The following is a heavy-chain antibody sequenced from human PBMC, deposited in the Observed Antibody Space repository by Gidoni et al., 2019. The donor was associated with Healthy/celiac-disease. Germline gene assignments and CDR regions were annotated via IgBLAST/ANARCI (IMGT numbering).Heavy chain of an antibody. Sequence: FSSYSMNWVRQAPGKGLEWVSYISSSSSTIYYADSVKGRFTISRDNAKNSLYLQMNSLRAEDTAVYYCARSPIAAAAPYYYGMDVWGQGTTVTVSS. D-gene: IGHD6-13*01. CDR3: ARSPIAAAAPYYYGMDV. CDR1: FSSYS. J-gene: IGHJ6*02. V-gene: IGHV3-48*01. CDR2: ISSSSSTI.